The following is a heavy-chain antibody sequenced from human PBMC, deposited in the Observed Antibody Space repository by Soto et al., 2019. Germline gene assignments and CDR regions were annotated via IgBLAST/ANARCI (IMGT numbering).Heavy chain of an antibody. D-gene: IGHD3-10*01. CDR2: IWYDGLRQ. CDR3: ARGRSFSYDSTPPPMFDP. Sequence: GGSLRLSCVGSGFTLHNYGVHWVRQAPGKGLEWVGLIWYDGLRQTYADSVRGRFTISRQNAKNSVYLQMNSLRAGDTAFYYCARGRSFSYDSTPPPMFDPWGQGTLVTVSS. CDR1: GFTLHNYG. V-gene: IGHV3-33*01. J-gene: IGHJ5*02.